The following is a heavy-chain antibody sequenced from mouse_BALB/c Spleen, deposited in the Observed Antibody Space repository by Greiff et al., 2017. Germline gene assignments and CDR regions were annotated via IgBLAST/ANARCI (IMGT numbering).Heavy chain of an antibody. J-gene: IGHJ2*01. V-gene: IGHV1-69*01. Sequence: VQLQQPGAELVMPGASVKMSCKASGYTFTDYWMHWVKQRPGQGLEWIGAIDTSDSYTSYNQKFKGKATLTVDESSSTAYMQLSSLTSEDSAVYYCARGNYGRDYFDYWGQGTTLTVSS. CDR2: IDTSDSYT. CDR3: ARGNYGRDYFDY. CDR1: GYTFTDYW. D-gene: IGHD2-1*01.